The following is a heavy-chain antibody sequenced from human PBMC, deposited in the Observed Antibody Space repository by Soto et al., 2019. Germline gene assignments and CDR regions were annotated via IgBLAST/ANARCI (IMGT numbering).Heavy chain of an antibody. CDR1: GGSTSSYC. J-gene: IGHJ6*02. V-gene: IGHV4-59*01. D-gene: IGHD4-17*01. CDR2: SSHSGST. CDR3: ARHMTTLTRDYYNAMAV. Sequence: PLVPLSLSWTVSGGSTSSYCWSWIRQPPGKGLEWIGYSSHSGSTNYNPSLKSRVTISVDTSKSQFSLKLSSVTAADTAFYYCARHMTTLTRDYYNAMAVWGQGTTVPVSS.